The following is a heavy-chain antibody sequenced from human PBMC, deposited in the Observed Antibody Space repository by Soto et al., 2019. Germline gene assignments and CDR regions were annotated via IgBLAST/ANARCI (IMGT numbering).Heavy chain of an antibody. CDR3: ARGYDFWRGYQNYYGMDV. Sequence: PGGSLRLSCAASGFTFSSYEMNWVRQSPGKGLEWVSYISSSGSTIYDADSVKGRFTIYRDNAKNSLYLQMNSLRVEDTAVYYCARGYDFWRGYQNYYGMDVWGQGTTVTVSS. V-gene: IGHV3-48*03. D-gene: IGHD3-3*01. CDR1: GFTFSSYE. CDR2: ISSSGSTI. J-gene: IGHJ6*02.